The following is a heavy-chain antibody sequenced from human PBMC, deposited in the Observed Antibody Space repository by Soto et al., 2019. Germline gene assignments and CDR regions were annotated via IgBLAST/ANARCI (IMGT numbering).Heavy chain of an antibody. D-gene: IGHD1-26*01. CDR3: AREEPASRHHDY. CDR2: VSHSGST. J-gene: IGHJ4*02. V-gene: IGHV4-34*02. Sequence: QVQLQQWGAGLLKPSETLSLTCAVNGGSFSDYYWSWIRQTPEKGLEWIGEVSHSGSTTYNPSLKNRVTIAIDTSKNQFSLTLNSVTAADTAMYFCAREEPASRHHDYWGQGNLVTVSS. CDR1: GGSFSDYY.